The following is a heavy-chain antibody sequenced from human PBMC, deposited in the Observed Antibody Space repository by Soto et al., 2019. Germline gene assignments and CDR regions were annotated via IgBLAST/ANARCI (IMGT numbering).Heavy chain of an antibody. V-gene: IGHV3-30-3*01. J-gene: IGHJ6*02. CDR1: GFTFSSYA. Sequence: GGSLRLSCAASGFTFSSYAMHWVRQAPGKGLEWVAVISYDGSNKYYADSVKGRFTISRDNSKNTLYLQMNSLRAEDTAVYYCARARDSNYPNYYYYGMDVWGQGTTVTVSS. CDR3: ARARDSNYPNYYYYGMDV. CDR2: ISYDGSNK. D-gene: IGHD4-4*01.